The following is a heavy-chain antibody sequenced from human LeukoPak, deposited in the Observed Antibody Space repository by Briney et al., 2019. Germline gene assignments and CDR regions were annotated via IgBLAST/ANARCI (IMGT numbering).Heavy chain of an antibody. CDR3: AKGDSPGSYCYYYMDV. D-gene: IGHD2-21*02. J-gene: IGHJ6*03. CDR1: GFTFSSYG. CDR2: IRYDGSNK. V-gene: IGHV3-30*02. Sequence: PGGSLTLSCAASGFTFSSYGMHWVRQAPGKGLDGVAFIRYDGSNKYYANSVKGRFTISRDNSKNTLYLQMNSLRAEDTAVYYCAKGDSPGSYCYYYMDVWGKGTTVTVSS.